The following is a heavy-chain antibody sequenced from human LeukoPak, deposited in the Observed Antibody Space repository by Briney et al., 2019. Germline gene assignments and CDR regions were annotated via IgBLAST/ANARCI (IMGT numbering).Heavy chain of an antibody. D-gene: IGHD3-10*01. Sequence: PSETLSLTCAVYGGSFSGYYWSWIRQPPGKGLEWIGEINHSGSTNYNPSLKSRVTISVDTSKNQFSLKLSSVTAADTAVYYCARGRGILWFGGLRAQFNPWGQGTLVTVSS. V-gene: IGHV4-34*01. CDR1: GGSFSGYY. CDR2: INHSGST. J-gene: IGHJ5*02. CDR3: ARGRGILWFGGLRAQFNP.